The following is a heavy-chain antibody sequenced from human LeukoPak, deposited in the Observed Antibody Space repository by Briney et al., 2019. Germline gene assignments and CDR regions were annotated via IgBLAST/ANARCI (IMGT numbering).Heavy chain of an antibody. D-gene: IGHD6-19*01. CDR2: ISGNGDNT. CDR3: AKTLSSGWSGKYYFDY. CDR1: GFTFSTYA. Sequence: GGSLRLSCAASGFTFSTYAISWVRQAPGKGLEWVSGISGNGDNTYYADSVKGRFTIYRDNSKSRLSLQMNSLRAEDTAVYYCAKTLSSGWSGKYYFDYWGQGTLVTVSS. J-gene: IGHJ4*02. V-gene: IGHV3-23*01.